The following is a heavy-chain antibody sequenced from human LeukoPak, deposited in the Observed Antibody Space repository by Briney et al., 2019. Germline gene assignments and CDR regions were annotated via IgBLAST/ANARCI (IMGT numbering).Heavy chain of an antibody. V-gene: IGHV4-34*01. J-gene: IGHJ4*02. CDR1: GGSFSGYY. CDR2: INHSGST. Sequence: SETLSLTWAVYGGSFSGYYWSWIRQPPEKGLEWIGEINHSGSTNYNPSLKSRVTISVDTSKNQFSLKLSSVTAADTAVYYCAGNIVVVPAAPRVGIDYWGQGTLVTVSS. CDR3: AGNIVVVPAAPRVGIDY. D-gene: IGHD2-2*01.